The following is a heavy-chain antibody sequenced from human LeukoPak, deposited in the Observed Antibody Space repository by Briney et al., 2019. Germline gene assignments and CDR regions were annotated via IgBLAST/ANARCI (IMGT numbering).Heavy chain of an antibody. V-gene: IGHV3-23*01. CDR3: AKDRVGRSRYFDY. D-gene: IGHD1-14*01. Sequence: GGSLRLSCAASRFTFNSYAMSWVRQAPGKGLEWVSVIGGSNGITFYVGSVKGRFTISRDNSKDTLYLQMNSLRAEDTAVYYCAKDRVGRSRYFDYWGQGTLVTVSS. CDR2: IGGSNGIT. J-gene: IGHJ4*02. CDR1: RFTFNSYA.